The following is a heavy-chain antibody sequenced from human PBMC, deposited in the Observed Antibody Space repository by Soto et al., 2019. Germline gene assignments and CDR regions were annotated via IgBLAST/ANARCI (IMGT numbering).Heavy chain of an antibody. CDR3: AKMGSVLDYVGVVTILGGVIVPRDY. J-gene: IGHJ4*02. Sequence: GGSLRLSCAASGFTFSNAWMSWVRQAPGKGLEWVGRIKSKTDGGTTDYAAPVKGRFTISRDNSKNTLYLQMNSLRAEDTAVYYCAKMGSVLDYVGVVTILGGVIVPRDYWGQGTLVTVSS. CDR1: GFTFSNAW. D-gene: IGHD3-16*02. CDR2: IKSKTDGGTT. V-gene: IGHV3-15*01.